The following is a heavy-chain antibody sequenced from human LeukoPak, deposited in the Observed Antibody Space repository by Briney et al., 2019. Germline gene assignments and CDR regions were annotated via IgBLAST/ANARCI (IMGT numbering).Heavy chain of an antibody. V-gene: IGHV4-30-2*01. J-gene: IGHJ4*02. CDR2: IYRSGST. CDR3: AGSIDCSGGSCYWSFDY. Sequence: SETLSLTCAVSGGSISSGGYSWSWIRQPPGKGLEWIGYIYRSGSTYYNPSLKSRVTISVDRSKNQFSLKLSSVTAADTAVYYCAGSIDCSGGSCYWSFDYWGQGTLVTVSS. D-gene: IGHD2-15*01. CDR1: GGSISSGGYS.